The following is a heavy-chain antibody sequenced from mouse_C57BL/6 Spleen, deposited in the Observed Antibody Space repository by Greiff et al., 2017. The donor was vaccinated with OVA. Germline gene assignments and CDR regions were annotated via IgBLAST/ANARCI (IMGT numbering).Heavy chain of an antibody. Sequence: VKLQQPGAELVKPGASVKLSCKASGYTFTSYWMQWVKQRPGQGLEWIGEIDPSDSYTNYNQKFKGKATLTVDTSSSTAYMQLSSLTSEDSAVYYCARWGDGAYWGQGTLVTVSA. J-gene: IGHJ3*01. D-gene: IGHD2-3*01. CDR2: IDPSDSYT. CDR1: GYTFTSYW. V-gene: IGHV1-50*01. CDR3: ARWGDGAY.